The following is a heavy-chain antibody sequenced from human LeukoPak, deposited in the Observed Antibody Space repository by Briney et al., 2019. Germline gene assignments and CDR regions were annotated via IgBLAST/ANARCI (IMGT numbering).Heavy chain of an antibody. Sequence: PSETLSLTCTVSGGSISSYYWSWIRQPAGKGLEWIGRIYTSGSTNYNPSLKSRVTMSVDTSKNQFSLKLSSVTAADTAVYYCARDQNDYGDSHFDYWGQGTLVTASS. J-gene: IGHJ4*02. CDR3: ARDQNDYGDSHFDY. D-gene: IGHD4-17*01. CDR1: GGSISSYY. V-gene: IGHV4-4*07. CDR2: IYTSGST.